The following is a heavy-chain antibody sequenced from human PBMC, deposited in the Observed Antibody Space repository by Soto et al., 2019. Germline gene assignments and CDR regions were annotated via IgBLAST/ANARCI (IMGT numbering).Heavy chain of an antibody. Sequence: EVQLVESGGGLVKPGGSLRLSCAASGFTFSSYSMNWVRQAPGKGLEWVSSISSSSSYIYYADSVKGRFTISRDNAKNSLYLQMNSLRAEDTAVYYCARDHISSSNDYWGQGTLVTVSS. CDR2: ISSSSSYI. D-gene: IGHD6-6*01. J-gene: IGHJ4*02. CDR3: ARDHISSSNDY. CDR1: GFTFSSYS. V-gene: IGHV3-21*01.